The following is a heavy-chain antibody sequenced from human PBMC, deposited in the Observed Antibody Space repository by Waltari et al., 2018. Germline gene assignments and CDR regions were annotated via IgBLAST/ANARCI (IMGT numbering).Heavy chain of an antibody. D-gene: IGHD3-10*01. CDR1: GFIVSSNY. CDR2: IYSGGSS. CDR3: VGHRFGSGSYFDY. V-gene: IGHV3-53*01. J-gene: IGHJ4*02. Sequence: EVQVVESGGGLIQPGGSLRLSCAVSGFIVSSNYMSWVRQASGKGLEWVSVIYSGGSSYYVDSVKGRFTISRDNSKNTIYLEMNSLRGEDTAVYFCVGHRFGSGSYFDYWGQGTPVTVSS.